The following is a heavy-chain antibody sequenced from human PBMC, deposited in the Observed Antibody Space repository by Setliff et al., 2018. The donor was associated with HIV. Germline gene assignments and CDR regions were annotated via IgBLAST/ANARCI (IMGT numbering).Heavy chain of an antibody. CDR1: GLIFSSYE. CDR3: AAVPWGHSSLIIDH. CDR2: IGGHGSII. Sequence: PGASLKISCAASGLIFSSYEMNWVRQAPGKGLEWVSFIGGHGSIIHYADSVKGRFTISRDNAKNSVYLQMHSLRVEDTAVYYCAAVPWGHSSLIIDHWGQGTPVTVSS. J-gene: IGHJ4*02. D-gene: IGHD3-16*01. V-gene: IGHV3-48*03.